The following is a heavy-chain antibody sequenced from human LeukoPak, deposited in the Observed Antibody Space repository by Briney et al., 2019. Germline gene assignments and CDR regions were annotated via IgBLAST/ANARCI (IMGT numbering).Heavy chain of an antibody. CDR2: IGNSGSPI. J-gene: IGHJ4*02. CDR1: GFTFSSYA. V-gene: IGHV3-48*04. Sequence: GGSLRLSCAASGFTFSSYAMHWVRQAPGKGLEWVSYIGNSGSPIYYADSVKGRFTISRDNAKNSLYLQMISLRAEDTAVYYCARGRTTTLYYFDYWGQGTLVTVSS. CDR3: ARGRTTTLYYFDY. D-gene: IGHD1/OR15-1a*01.